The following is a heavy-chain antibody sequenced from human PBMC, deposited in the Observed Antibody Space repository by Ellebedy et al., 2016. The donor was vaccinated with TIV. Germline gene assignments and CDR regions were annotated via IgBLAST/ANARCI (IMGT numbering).Heavy chain of an antibody. CDR1: GFTFSSYA. J-gene: IGHJ4*02. D-gene: IGHD3-22*01. CDR3: AKDQGGAYYYDSSGSHDY. V-gene: IGHV3-23*01. CDR2: ISGSGGST. Sequence: GGSLRLSCAASGFTFSSYAMSWVRQAPGKGLEWVSAISGSGGSTYYADSVKGRFTISRDNSKNTLYLQMNSLRAEDTAVYYCAKDQGGAYYYDSSGSHDYWGQGTLVTVSS.